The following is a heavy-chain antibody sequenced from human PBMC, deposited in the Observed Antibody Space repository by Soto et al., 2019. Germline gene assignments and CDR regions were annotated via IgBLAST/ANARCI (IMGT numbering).Heavy chain of an antibody. D-gene: IGHD6-13*01. CDR2: ISGSGGST. CDR1: GFTFSSYA. Sequence: PGGSLRLSCAASGFTFSSYAMSWVRQAPGKGLEWVSAISGSGGSTYYADSVKGRFTISRDNSKNTLYLQMNSLRAEDTAVYYCAKDKGRYSSRWPPITNWFDPWGQGTLVTVSS. CDR3: AKDKGRYSSRWPPITNWFDP. J-gene: IGHJ5*02. V-gene: IGHV3-23*01.